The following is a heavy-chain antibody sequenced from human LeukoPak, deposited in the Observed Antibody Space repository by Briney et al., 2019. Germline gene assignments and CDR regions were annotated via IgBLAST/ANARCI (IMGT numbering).Heavy chain of an antibody. V-gene: IGHV3-48*01. CDR1: GFTFSSYS. CDR3: ARRSVRAFDI. J-gene: IGHJ3*02. Sequence: PGRSLRLSCAASGFTFSSYSMNWVRQAPGKGLEWVSYISSSSSTIYYADSVTGRFTISRDNAKNSLYLQMNSLRAEDTAVYYCARRSVRAFDIWGQGTMVTVSS. CDR2: ISSSSSTI.